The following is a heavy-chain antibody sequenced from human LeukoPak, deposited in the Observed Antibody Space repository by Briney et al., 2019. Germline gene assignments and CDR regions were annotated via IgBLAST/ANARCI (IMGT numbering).Heavy chain of an antibody. J-gene: IGHJ3*02. CDR3: ASRYCTNGVCSYDAFDI. CDR1: GYTFTSYG. D-gene: IGHD2-8*01. V-gene: IGHV1-18*01. CDR2: ISAYNGNT. Sequence: ASVKVSCKASGYTFTSYGISWVRQAPGQGLEWMGWISAYNGNTNYAQKFQGRVTITTDESTSTAYMELSSLRSEDTAVYYCASRYCTNGVCSYDAFDIWGQGTMVTVSS.